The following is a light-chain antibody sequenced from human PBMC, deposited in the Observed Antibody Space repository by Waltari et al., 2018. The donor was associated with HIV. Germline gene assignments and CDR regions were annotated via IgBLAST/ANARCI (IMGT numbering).Light chain of an antibody. Sequence: QPVLTQPPSASGTPGQRVIISCSGSSSNIGRHAVSWYQHLPGATPTLLIFGNNQRSAGGPDRFSGSKSATSASLAISGLRSVDEADYSCAACDDSLDGPVFGGGTKLTVL. CDR1: SSNIGRHA. CDR2: GNN. CDR3: AACDDSLDGPV. V-gene: IGLV1-44*01. J-gene: IGLJ3*02.